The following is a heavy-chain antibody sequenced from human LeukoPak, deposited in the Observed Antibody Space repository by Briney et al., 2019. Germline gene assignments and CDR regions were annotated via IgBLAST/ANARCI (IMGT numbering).Heavy chain of an antibody. J-gene: IGHJ4*02. CDR3: ARGSTRYDY. CDR2: IYYSGST. D-gene: IGHD2-2*01. CDR1: GGSISSSSYY. Sequence: KSSETLSLTCTVSGGSISSSSYYWGWIRQPPGKGLEWIGSIYYSGSTYYNPSLKSRVTISVDTSKNQFSLKLSSVTAADTAVYFCARGSTRYDYWGQGTLVTVSS. V-gene: IGHV4-39*07.